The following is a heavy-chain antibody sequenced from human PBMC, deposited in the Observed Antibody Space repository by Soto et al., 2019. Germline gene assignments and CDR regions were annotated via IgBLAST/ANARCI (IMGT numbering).Heavy chain of an antibody. CDR3: AKDHPALFDY. CDR2: ISYDGSNK. J-gene: IGHJ4*02. CDR1: EFTFSSYG. Sequence: QVQLVESGGGVVQPGRSLRLSCAASEFTFSSYGMHWVRQAPGKGLEWVAVISYDGSNKYYADSVKGRFTISRDNSKNTLYLQMNSLRAEDTAVYYCAKDHPALFDYWGQGTLVTVSS. D-gene: IGHD2-2*01. V-gene: IGHV3-30*18.